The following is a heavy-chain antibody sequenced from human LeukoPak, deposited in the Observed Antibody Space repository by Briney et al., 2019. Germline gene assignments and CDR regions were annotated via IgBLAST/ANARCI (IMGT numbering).Heavy chain of an antibody. CDR3: AKCRSGSYSYFFDY. V-gene: IGHV3-23*01. CDR1: GFNFLIYG. CDR2: ISASGAST. D-gene: IGHD3-10*01. Sequence: GGSLRLSCAASGFNFLIYGMSWVRQAPGKGLELVSIISASGASTHYADSVKGRFTISRDSSKNTVYLQMNTLRAEDTAVYYCAKCRSGSYSYFFDYWGQGSLVTVSS. J-gene: IGHJ4*02.